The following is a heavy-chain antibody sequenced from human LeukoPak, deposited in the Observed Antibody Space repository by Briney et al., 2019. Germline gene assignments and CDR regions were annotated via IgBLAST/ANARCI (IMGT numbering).Heavy chain of an antibody. J-gene: IGHJ4*02. Sequence: GGSLRLSCAASEFTFISYVMAWVRQAPGRGLEWVSAITSYSDDTYYADSVKDRFIISRDNSENTLYLQMNSLRAEDTAVYYCARVGSHGYFDYWGQGTLVTVSS. CDR2: ITSYSDDT. CDR3: ARVGSHGYFDY. V-gene: IGHV3-23*01. CDR1: EFTFISYV. D-gene: IGHD1-26*01.